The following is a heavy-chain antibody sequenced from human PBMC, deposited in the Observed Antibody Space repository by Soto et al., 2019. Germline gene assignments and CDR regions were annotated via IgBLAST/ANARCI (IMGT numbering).Heavy chain of an antibody. J-gene: IGHJ4*02. Sequence: TVGSLRLSGAASGFTFSSYAMHWVRQAPGKGLEWVAVISNDGSNKFYADSVKGRFTISRDNARNTLHLQMNTLRAEDTAVYYCAKDLYYYHSSLDDYWGQGALVTVSS. CDR1: GFTFSSYA. D-gene: IGHD3-22*01. V-gene: IGHV3-30*18. CDR3: AKDLYYYHSSLDDY. CDR2: ISNDGSNK.